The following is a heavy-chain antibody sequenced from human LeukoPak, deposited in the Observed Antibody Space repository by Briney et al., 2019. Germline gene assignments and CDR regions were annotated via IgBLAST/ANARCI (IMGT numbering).Heavy chain of an antibody. V-gene: IGHV3-30*04. D-gene: IGHD3-16*02. CDR1: GFTFSSYA. CDR3: AKDHAWDGVIDY. J-gene: IGHJ4*02. Sequence: PGRSLRLSCAASGFTFSSYAMHWVRQAPGKGLEWVAVISYDGSNKYYADSVKGRFTISRDNSKNTLYLQMNSLRAEDTAVYYCAKDHAWDGVIDYWGQGTLVTVSS. CDR2: ISYDGSNK.